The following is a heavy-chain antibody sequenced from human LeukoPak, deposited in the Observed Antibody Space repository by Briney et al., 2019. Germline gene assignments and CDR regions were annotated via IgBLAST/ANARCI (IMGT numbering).Heavy chain of an antibody. Sequence: PGGSLRLSCAASGFTFSYFYMSWIRQAPGKGLEWVSYISSSGSTIFYADSVKGRFTISRDNAKNSLYLQMNSLRAEDTAVYYCARDMNYYGSGSYYNSRDAFDIWGQGTMVTVSS. CDR1: GFTFSYFY. CDR2: ISSSGSTI. CDR3: ARDMNYYGSGSYYNSRDAFDI. V-gene: IGHV3-11*01. J-gene: IGHJ3*02. D-gene: IGHD3-10*01.